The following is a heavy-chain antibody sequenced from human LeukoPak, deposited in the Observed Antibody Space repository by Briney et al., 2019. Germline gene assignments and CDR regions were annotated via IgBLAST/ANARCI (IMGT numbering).Heavy chain of an antibody. Sequence: GASVKVSCKASGYTFIYYAINWVRQAPGQGLEWMGWINTNTGNPTYAQGFTGRFVFSLDTSVSTAYLQISSLRAEDTAVYYCARRDQHDAFDIWGQGTVVTVSS. CDR2: INTNTGNP. CDR3: ARRDQHDAFDI. J-gene: IGHJ3*02. V-gene: IGHV7-4-1*02. CDR1: GYTFIYYA.